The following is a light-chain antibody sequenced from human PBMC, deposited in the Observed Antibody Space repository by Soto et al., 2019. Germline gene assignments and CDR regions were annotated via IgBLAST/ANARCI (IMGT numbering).Light chain of an antibody. J-gene: IGLJ3*02. Sequence: QSALTQPPSASGSPGQSVTISCTGTSSDVGGYNYVSWYQHHPGKAPKVMIYEVTKRPSGVPDRFSGSKFGNTASLTVSGLQADDEADYYCSSYAGSNNVLFGGGTKLTVL. CDR1: SSDVGGYNY. CDR2: EVT. V-gene: IGLV2-8*01. CDR3: SSYAGSNNVL.